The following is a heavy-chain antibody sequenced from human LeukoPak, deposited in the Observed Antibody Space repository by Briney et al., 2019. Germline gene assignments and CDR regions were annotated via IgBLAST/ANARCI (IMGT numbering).Heavy chain of an antibody. CDR2: ISSSSSYI. J-gene: IGHJ6*02. CDR3: ARDWRIQYYYYGMDV. D-gene: IGHD2/OR15-2a*01. CDR1: GFTFSSYS. V-gene: IGHV3-21*01. Sequence: GGSLRLSCAASGFTFSSYSMNWVHQAPGKGLEWVSSISSSSSYIYYADSVKGRFTISRDNAKNSLYLQMNSLRAEDTAVYYCARDWRIQYYYYGMDVWGQGTTVIVSS.